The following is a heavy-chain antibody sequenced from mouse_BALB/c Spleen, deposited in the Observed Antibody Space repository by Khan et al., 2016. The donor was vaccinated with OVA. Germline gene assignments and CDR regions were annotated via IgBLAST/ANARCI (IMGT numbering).Heavy chain of an antibody. J-gene: IGHJ3*01. Sequence: VELVESGPGLVAPSQSLSITCTVSGFSLTSYGVHWVRQPPGKGLEWLGVLWAGGSTNYNSALMSRLSISKDNSKNKVFLKMNSLQTDDTAMYYGASPYYGRAGFDYWGQGTSVTVSA. CDR3: ASPYYGRAGFDY. CDR2: LWAGGST. CDR1: GFSLTSYG. D-gene: IGHD1-1*01. V-gene: IGHV2-9*02.